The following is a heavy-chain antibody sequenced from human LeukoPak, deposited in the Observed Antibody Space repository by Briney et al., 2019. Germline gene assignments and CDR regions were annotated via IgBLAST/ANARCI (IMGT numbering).Heavy chain of an antibody. J-gene: IGHJ5*02. D-gene: IGHD2-2*01. CDR2: ISSSGSTI. CDR3: ARDRSALIVVVPAATGSFDP. Sequence: GGSLRLSCAASGFTFSDYYMSWIRQAPGKGLEWVSYISSSGSTIYYADSVKGRFTISRDNAKNSLYPQMNSLRAEDTAVYYCARDRSALIVVVPAATGSFDPWGQGTLVTVSS. V-gene: IGHV3-11*01. CDR1: GFTFSDYY.